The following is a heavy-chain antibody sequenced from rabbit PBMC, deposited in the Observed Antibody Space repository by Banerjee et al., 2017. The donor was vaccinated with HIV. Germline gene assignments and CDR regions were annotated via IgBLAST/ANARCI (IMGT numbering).Heavy chain of an antibody. J-gene: IGHJ6*01. CDR3: ARGIESYAGYGLGL. Sequence: QSLEESGGDLVKPGASLTLTCTASGFSFSSSYYMCWVRQAPGKGLEWIACIYVGSGGSTYYASWAKGRFTISKTSSTTVTLQMTSLTAADTATYFCARGIESYAGYGLGLWGPGTLVTVS. V-gene: IGHV1S40*01. D-gene: IGHD7-1*01. CDR1: GFSFSSSYY. CDR2: IYVGSGGST.